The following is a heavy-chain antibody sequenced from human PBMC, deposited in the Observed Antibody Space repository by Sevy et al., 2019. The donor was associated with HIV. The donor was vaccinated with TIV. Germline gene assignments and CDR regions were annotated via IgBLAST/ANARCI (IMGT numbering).Heavy chain of an antibody. CDR3: AREILVIPYYYYAMDV. J-gene: IGHJ6*02. CDR2: ISKSSRNI. V-gene: IGHV3-48*01. D-gene: IGHD3-9*01. CDR1: GFTLSTYS. Sequence: GGSLRLSCAASGFTLSTYSMHWVRQAPGKGLEWVSYISKSSRNIYYADSVKGRFTISRDNAKNSLYLQMNSLRAEDTGVYYCAREILVIPYYYYAMDVWGQGTTVTVSS.